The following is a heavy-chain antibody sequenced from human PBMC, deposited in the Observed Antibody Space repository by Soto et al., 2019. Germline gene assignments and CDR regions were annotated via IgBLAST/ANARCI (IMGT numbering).Heavy chain of an antibody. V-gene: IGHV4-34*01. J-gene: IGHJ4*02. CDR3: ARSSVRGWSY. D-gene: IGHD3-10*02. CDR1: GGSFSGYY. Sequence: SETLSLTCAVYGGSFSGYYWTWIRQPPGKGLEWIGEITHSGSTNYNPSLKSRVTISVDTSKNQFSLNLNSVTAADTAVYYCARSSVRGWSYWGQGALVTVSS. CDR2: ITHSGST.